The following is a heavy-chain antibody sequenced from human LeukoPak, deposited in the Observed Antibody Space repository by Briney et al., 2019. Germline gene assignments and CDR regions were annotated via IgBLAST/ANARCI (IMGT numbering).Heavy chain of an antibody. J-gene: IGHJ4*02. V-gene: IGHV4-34*01. D-gene: IGHD4/OR15-4a*01. Sequence: SETLSLTCAVYGGSLSGYYWSWIRQSPGKGLEWIGEINHGGSTNYDPSLKSRVTMSVDTSKNHFSLKLSSVTAADTAVYFCAREGRMSMGIEYWGQGALVTVSS. CDR3: AREGRMSMGIEY. CDR2: INHGGST. CDR1: GGSLSGYY.